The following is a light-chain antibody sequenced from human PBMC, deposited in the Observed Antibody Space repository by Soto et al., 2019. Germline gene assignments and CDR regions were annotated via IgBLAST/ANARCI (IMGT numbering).Light chain of an antibody. CDR3: QQRSNWLN. CDR2: DAS. V-gene: IGKV3-11*01. J-gene: IGKJ4*01. CDR1: QSVGSY. Sequence: EIVLTQSPATLSLSPGERATLSCRASQSVGSYLAWYQQKPGQAPRLLISDASSRATGIPARCSGSGSGTDFTRNISSLETEGFAVYFCQQRSNWLNFGGGTKVEIK.